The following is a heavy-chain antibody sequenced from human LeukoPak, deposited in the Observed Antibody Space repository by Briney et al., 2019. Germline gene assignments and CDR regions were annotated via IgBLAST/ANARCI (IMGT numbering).Heavy chain of an antibody. CDR1: GFTFSSYG. V-gene: IGHV3-23*01. CDR3: ARWADYGDS. Sequence: GGSLRLSCAASGFTFSSYGITWVRQAPGKGLEWVSGISGSSGNIYYADSVKGRFTTSRDSSKNTLYLQMNSLRVEDTAVYYCARWADYGDSWGQGTLVTVSS. J-gene: IGHJ4*02. CDR2: ISGSSGNI. D-gene: IGHD1-26*01.